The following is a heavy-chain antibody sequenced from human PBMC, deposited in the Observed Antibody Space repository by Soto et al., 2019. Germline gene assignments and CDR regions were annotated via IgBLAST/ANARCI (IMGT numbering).Heavy chain of an antibody. CDR1: GFTFSSYG. CDR3: ARDYPSSGWYPRNYFDY. J-gene: IGHJ4*02. CDR2: IWYDGSNK. Sequence: GGSLRLSCAASGFTFSSYGMHWVRQAPGKGLEWVAVIWYDGSNKYYADSVKGRFTISRDNSKNTLYLQMNSLRAEDTAVYYCARDYPSSGWYPRNYFDYWGQGTLVTVSS. V-gene: IGHV3-33*01. D-gene: IGHD6-19*01.